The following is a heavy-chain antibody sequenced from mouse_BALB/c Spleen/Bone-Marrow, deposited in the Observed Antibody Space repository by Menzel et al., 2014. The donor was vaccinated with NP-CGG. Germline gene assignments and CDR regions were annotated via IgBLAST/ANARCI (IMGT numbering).Heavy chain of an antibody. Sequence: PAASGKTSCKSSGYTFTSYWMHWVKQRPGQGLEWIGTIDPSDSYTSYNQKFKGKATLTVDTSSSTAYMQLSSLTSEDSAVYYCTRRDTTVERAWFAFW. CDR3: TRRDTTVERAWFAF. CDR1: GYTFTSYW. CDR2: IDPSDSYT. V-gene: IGHV1S127*01. J-gene: IGHJ3*01. D-gene: IGHD1-1*01.